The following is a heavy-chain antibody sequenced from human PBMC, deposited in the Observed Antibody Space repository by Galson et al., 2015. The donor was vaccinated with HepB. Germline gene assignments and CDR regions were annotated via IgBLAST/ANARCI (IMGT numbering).Heavy chain of an antibody. J-gene: IGHJ4*02. Sequence: SLRLSCAASGFTVSSNYMSWVRQAPGKGLEWVSVIYSGGSTYYADSVKGRFTISRDNSKNTLYLQMNSLRAEDTAVYYCARDSNKWFGEGGYWGQGTLVTVSS. CDR2: IYSGGST. V-gene: IGHV3-66*01. CDR1: GFTVSSNY. D-gene: IGHD3-10*01. CDR3: ARDSNKWFGEGGY.